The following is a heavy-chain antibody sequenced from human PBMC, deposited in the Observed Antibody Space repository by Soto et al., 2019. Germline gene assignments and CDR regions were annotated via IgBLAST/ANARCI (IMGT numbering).Heavy chain of an antibody. D-gene: IGHD3-10*01. CDR2: IIPIFATE. CDR1: GGTFSSYP. CDR3: ARDRREYFYGAGSGFDS. J-gene: IGHJ4*02. Sequence: QVQLVQSGAEVKKPGSSVKVSCTASGGTFSSYPINWVRQAPGQGLEWMGGIIPIFATEKYAQKFQGRVTITADESTSTAYMELSSLRSEDTAIYYCARDRREYFYGAGSGFDSWGQGTLVIVSS. V-gene: IGHV1-69*01.